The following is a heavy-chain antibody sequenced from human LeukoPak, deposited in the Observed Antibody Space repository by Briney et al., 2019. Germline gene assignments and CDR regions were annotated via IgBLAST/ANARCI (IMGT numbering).Heavy chain of an antibody. CDR3: ARGGWADWFPCDY. J-gene: IGHJ4*02. D-gene: IGHD3-9*01. Sequence: TLSLTCTVSGGSISSGSYDWYWIRQPAGQGLEWIGRIYSNGNTNYNPSLTSRVTMSLDTSKNQVSLKVYSMTAADTAVYFCARGGWADWFPCDYWGQGTLVTVSS. CDR2: IYSNGNT. V-gene: IGHV4-61*02. CDR1: GGSISSGSYD.